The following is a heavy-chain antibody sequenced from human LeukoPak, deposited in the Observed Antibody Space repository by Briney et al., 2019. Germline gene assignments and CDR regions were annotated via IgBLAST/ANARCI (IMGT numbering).Heavy chain of an antibody. CDR1: GGSFSGYY. D-gene: IGHD5-18*01. Sequence: SETLSLTCAVSGGSFSGYYWSWIRQPPGKGLEWIGEINHSGSTNYNPSLKSRVTISVDTSKNQSSLKLSSVTAADTAVYYCASRETAMAQPQGYFDYWGQGTLVTVSS. CDR3: ASRETAMAQPQGYFDY. J-gene: IGHJ4*02. V-gene: IGHV4-34*01. CDR2: INHSGST.